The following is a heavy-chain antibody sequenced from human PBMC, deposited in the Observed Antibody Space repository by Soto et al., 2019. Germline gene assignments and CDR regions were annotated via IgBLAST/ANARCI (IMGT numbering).Heavy chain of an antibody. CDR1: GGTFSSYA. J-gene: IGHJ3*02. D-gene: IGHD2-15*01. CDR3: ARDSRYCSGGSCSTIDAFDI. CDR2: IIPIFGTA. V-gene: IGHV1-69*01. Sequence: QVQLVQSGAEVKKPGSSVKVSCKASGGTFSSYAISWVRQAPGQGLEWMGGIIPIFGTANYAQKFQGRVTITADESTITAYMELSSLRSEDTALYYCARDSRYCSGGSCSTIDAFDIWGEGTMVTVSS.